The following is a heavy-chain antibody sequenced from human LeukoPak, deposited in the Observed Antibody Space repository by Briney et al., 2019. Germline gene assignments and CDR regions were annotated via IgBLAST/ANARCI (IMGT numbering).Heavy chain of an antibody. Sequence: ASVKVSCKXSGYTFTGYYMHWVRQAPGQGLEWMGRINPNSGGTNYAQKFQGRVTMTRDTSISTAYMELSRLRSDDTAVYYCARDYCSKTSCFDYWGQGTLVTVSS. CDR2: INPNSGGT. CDR1: GYTFTGYY. D-gene: IGHD2-2*01. V-gene: IGHV1-2*06. J-gene: IGHJ4*02. CDR3: ARDYCSKTSCFDY.